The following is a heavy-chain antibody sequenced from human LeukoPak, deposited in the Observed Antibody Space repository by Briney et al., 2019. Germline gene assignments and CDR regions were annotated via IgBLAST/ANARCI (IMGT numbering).Heavy chain of an antibody. CDR2: INQDGSEK. CDR3: ARDADLGATIIGAFDI. D-gene: IGHD5-24*01. V-gene: IGHV3-7*01. Sequence: PGGSLRLSCAASGFTVSSNYMSWVRQAPGKGLEWVANINQDGSEKYYVDSVKGRFTISRDNAKNSLYLQMNSLRAEETAVYYCARDADLGATIIGAFDIWGQGTMVTVSS. J-gene: IGHJ3*02. CDR1: GFTVSSNY.